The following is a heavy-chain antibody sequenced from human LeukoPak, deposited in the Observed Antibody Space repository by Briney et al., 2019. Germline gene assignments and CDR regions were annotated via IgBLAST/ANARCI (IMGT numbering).Heavy chain of an antibody. CDR1: GFTFSSYA. Sequence: GGSLRLSCAASGFTFSSYAMSWVRQAPGKGLEWVSAISGSGGSTYYADSVKGRFTISRDNSKNTLYPQMNSLRAEDTAVYYCAKDTRYCSGGSCYSGGNWFDPWGQGTLVTVSS. J-gene: IGHJ5*02. V-gene: IGHV3-23*01. CDR3: AKDTRYCSGGSCYSGGNWFDP. CDR2: ISGSGGST. D-gene: IGHD2-15*01.